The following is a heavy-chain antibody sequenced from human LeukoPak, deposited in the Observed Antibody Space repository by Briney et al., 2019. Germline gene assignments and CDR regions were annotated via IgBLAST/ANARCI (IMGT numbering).Heavy chain of an antibody. CDR1: GYSISSGYY. V-gene: IGHV4-38-2*01. J-gene: IGHJ2*01. CDR3: ARGRDGEGYFDL. D-gene: IGHD4-17*01. Sequence: SETLSLTCAVSGYSISSGYYWGWIRQPPGKGLEWIGSIYYSGSTYYNPSLKSRVTISVDTSKNQFSLKLSSVTAADTAVYYCARGRDGEGYFDLWGRGTLVTVSS. CDR2: IYYSGST.